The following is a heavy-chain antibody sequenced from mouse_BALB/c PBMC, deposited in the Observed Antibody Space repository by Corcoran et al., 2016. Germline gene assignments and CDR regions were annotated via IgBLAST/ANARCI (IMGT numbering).Heavy chain of an antibody. V-gene: IGHV14-3*02. CDR3: ARNGKYPYDMDY. D-gene: IGHD2-1*01. CDR1: GFNIKDTY. CDR2: IDPANGNT. Sequence: EVQLQQSGAELVKPGASVKLSCTASGFNIKDTYMHWVKQRPEQGLEWIGRIDPANGNTKYDPKFQGKATITADTSSNTAYLQLSSLTSEDTAVYYCARNGKYPYDMDYWGQGTSVTVSS. J-gene: IGHJ4*01.